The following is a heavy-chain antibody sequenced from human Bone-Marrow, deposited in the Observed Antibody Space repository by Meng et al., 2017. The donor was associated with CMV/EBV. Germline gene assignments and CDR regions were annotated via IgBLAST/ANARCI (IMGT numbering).Heavy chain of an antibody. CDR2: IKQDGSEK. D-gene: IGHD2-15*01. CDR1: GFTFSSYS. V-gene: IGHV3-7*01. J-gene: IGHJ4*02. Sequence: GESLKISCAASGFTFSSYSMNWVRQAPGKGLEWVANIKQDGSEKYYVDSVKGRFTISRDNAKNSLYLQMNSLRAEDTAVYYCARVGGGSPLVDYWGQGTLVTVYS. CDR3: ARVGGGSPLVDY.